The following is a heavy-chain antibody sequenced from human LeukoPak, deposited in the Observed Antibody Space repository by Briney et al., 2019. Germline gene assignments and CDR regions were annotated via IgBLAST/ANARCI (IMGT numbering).Heavy chain of an antibody. V-gene: IGHV3-64*01. CDR1: GFTFSSYA. CDR3: ARNPFHYYYYYGMDV. CDR2: ISSNGGST. J-gene: IGHJ6*02. Sequence: GGSLRLSCAASGFTFSSYAMHWVRQAPGKGLEYVSAISSNGGSTYYANSVKGRFTISRDNPKNTLYLQMGSLRAEDMAVYYCARNPFHYYYYYGMDVWGQGTTVTVSS.